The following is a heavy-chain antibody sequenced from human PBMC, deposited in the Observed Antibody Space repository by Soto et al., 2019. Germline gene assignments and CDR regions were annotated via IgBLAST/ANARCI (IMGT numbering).Heavy chain of an antibody. V-gene: IGHV6-1*01. D-gene: IGHD1-1*01. J-gene: IGHJ5*02. Sequence: SQTLSLTCAISWDSVSSNSATWNWIRQSPSRGLEWLGRTYYRSKWYYDYAISVKSRITINPDTSRNQFSLQLSSVIPEDTAVYYCGRAHLGTDRNILEPFDPWGQGTMFSVSP. CDR2: TYYRSKWYY. CDR1: WDSVSSNSAT. CDR3: GRAHLGTDRNILEPFDP.